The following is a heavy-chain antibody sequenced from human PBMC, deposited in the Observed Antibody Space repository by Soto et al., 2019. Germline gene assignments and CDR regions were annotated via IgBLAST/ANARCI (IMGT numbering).Heavy chain of an antibody. CDR3: ASQLRYFDLGI. CDR2: ISSSGNS. V-gene: IGHV4-31*03. CDR1: GDSISSGTHY. Sequence: PSETLSLTCTVSGDSISSGTHYWNWIRQHPGKGLEWIGYISSSGNSYYSPSLKSRVFMSADKSISTAYLQWSSLKASDTAMYYCASQLRYFDLGIWGQGTMVTVSS. D-gene: IGHD3-9*01. J-gene: IGHJ3*02.